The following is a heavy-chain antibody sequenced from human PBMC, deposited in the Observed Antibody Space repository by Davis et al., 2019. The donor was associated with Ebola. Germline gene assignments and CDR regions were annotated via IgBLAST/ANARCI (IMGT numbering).Heavy chain of an antibody. CDR2: IYIGGST. V-gene: IGHV3-53*05. Sequence: GESLKISCAASGFTVSSNYMSWVRQAPGKGLEWVSVIYIGGSTYYADSVKGRFTISRDNAKNSLYLQMNSLRAEDTAVYYCAKEGGPYSSGWYEAYWGQGTLVTVSS. D-gene: IGHD6-19*01. J-gene: IGHJ4*02. CDR3: AKEGGPYSSGWYEAY. CDR1: GFTVSSNY.